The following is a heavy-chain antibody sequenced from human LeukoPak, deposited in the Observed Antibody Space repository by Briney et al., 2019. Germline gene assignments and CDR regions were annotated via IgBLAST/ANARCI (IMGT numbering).Heavy chain of an antibody. J-gene: IGHJ4*02. Sequence: SETLSLTCTVSGVSSSSFYWSWLRQPPGKGLEWIGYIEYTGSTNYNPSLKSRVTISVDTSKNQFSLKLSSVTAADTAVYYCAREVGDGQYHFDYWGQGTLVTVSS. D-gene: IGHD5-24*01. CDR3: AREVGDGQYHFDY. CDR2: IEYTGST. CDR1: GVSSSSFY. V-gene: IGHV4-59*01.